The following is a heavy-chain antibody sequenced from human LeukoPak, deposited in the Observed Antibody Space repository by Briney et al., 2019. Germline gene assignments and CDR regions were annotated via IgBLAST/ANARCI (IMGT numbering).Heavy chain of an antibody. V-gene: IGHV1-8*02. Sequence: ASVKVSCKASGYTFTSYGISWVRQAPGQGLEWMGWMNPNSGNTGYAQKFQGRVTMTRNTSISTAYMELSSLRSEDTAVYYCARGGGWENYYYYYGMDVWGQGTTVTVSS. CDR3: ARGGGWENYYYYYGMDV. J-gene: IGHJ6*02. CDR1: GYTFTSYG. D-gene: IGHD1-26*01. CDR2: MNPNSGNT.